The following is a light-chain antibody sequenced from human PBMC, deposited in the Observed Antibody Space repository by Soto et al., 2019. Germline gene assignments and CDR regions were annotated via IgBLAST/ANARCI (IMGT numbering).Light chain of an antibody. J-gene: IGLJ2*01. CDR3: LLSYSGARV. V-gene: IGLV7-46*01. CDR2: DTS. Sequence: QAVVTQEPSVTVSPGGTVTLTCGSGTGPVTTGHYPFWFQQKPGQPPRTLIYDTSNKHSWTPARFSGSLLGGKAALTLSGAQPEDEADYYCLLSYSGARVFGGGTKLTVL. CDR1: TGPVTTGHY.